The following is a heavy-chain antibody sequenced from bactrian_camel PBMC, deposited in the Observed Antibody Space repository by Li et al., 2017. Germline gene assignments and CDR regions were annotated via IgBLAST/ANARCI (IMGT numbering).Heavy chain of an antibody. CDR3: AAKVGGCGGWYEYWFYRY. CDR1: GTTYSTFC. V-gene: IGHV3S1*01. CDR2: IAPAGGST. Sequence: QVQLVESGGGSVQAGGSLKLSCAIVGTTYSTFCMAWFRQALGKDREGIAGIAPAGGSTYYADSVKGRFTISQDNAKRTVYLQVTSVKSEDTAMYYCAAKVGGCGGWYEYWFYRYWGQGTQVTVS. D-gene: IGHD6*01. J-gene: IGHJ4*01.